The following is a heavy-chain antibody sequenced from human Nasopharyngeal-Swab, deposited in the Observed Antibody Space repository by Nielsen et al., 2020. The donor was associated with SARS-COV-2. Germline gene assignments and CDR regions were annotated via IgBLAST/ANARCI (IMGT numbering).Heavy chain of an antibody. Sequence: SVKVSCKTSGGTISSYGISWVRQAPGEGLEWMGGIIPVLPITRYAQKFRDRVTITADTSTSTAYMELSSLRSEDTATYYCARGGWLRRDYYYVYYYMDVWGKGTTVTVSS. CDR2: IIPVLPIT. J-gene: IGHJ6*03. CDR3: ARGGWLRRDYYYVYYYMDV. CDR1: GGTISSYG. V-gene: IGHV1-69*10. D-gene: IGHD5-24*01.